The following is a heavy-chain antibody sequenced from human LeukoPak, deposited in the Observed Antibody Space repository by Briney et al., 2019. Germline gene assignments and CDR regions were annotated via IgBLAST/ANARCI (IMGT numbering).Heavy chain of an antibody. CDR2: IYYSGST. J-gene: IGHJ6*02. D-gene: IGHD6-13*01. CDR1: GGSISSGGYY. CDR3: ARDRQQLVFPYYYYGMDV. Sequence: SETLSLTCTVSGGSISSGGYYWSWLRQHPGKGLEWIGYIYYSGSTYYNPSLKSRVTISVDTSKNQFSLKLSSVTAADTAVYYCARDRQQLVFPYYYYGMDVWGQGTTVTVSS. V-gene: IGHV4-31*03.